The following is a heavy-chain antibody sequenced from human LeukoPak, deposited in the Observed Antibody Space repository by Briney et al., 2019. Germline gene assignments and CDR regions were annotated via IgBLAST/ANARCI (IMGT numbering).Heavy chain of an antibody. J-gene: IGHJ4*02. CDR3: ARGDSGYDYGFDN. CDR2: IIPIFGTT. V-gene: IGHV1-69*05. CDR1: GGTFSSHA. Sequence: SVKVSCKASGGTFSSHAISWVRQAPGQGLEWVGGIIPIFGTTNYAQKFQGRVTITTDESTGTGYMELRSLRSDDTAVYYCARGDSGYDYGFDNWGQGTLVTVSS. D-gene: IGHD5-12*01.